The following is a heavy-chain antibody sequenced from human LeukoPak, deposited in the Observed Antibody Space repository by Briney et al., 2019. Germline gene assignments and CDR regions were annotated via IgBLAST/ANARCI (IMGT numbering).Heavy chain of an antibody. CDR1: GYPFTTFW. CDR3: VRHGLGSSWFGFDY. V-gene: IGHV5-51*01. CDR2: INPGDSDP. J-gene: IGHJ4*02. D-gene: IGHD6-13*01. Sequence: GESLKTPCKRSGYPFTTFWFGWVRQIPGKGLEWMGIINPGDSDPRYSPSFQGQVTISADTSISTAYLQGSSLKASDSAMYYCVRHGLGSSWFGFDYWGQGTLVTVSS.